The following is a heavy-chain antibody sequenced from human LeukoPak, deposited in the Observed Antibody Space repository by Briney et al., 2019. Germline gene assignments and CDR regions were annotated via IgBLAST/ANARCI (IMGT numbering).Heavy chain of an antibody. V-gene: IGHV3-23*01. Sequence: GGSLRLSCAASGFTLSSYAMSWVRQAPGKGLEWVSAISDTGNTYHADSVKGRFTISRDNSKNTLYLQMSSLRAEDTAVYYCAKGGGLDWLNYYYMDVWGKGTTVIISS. CDR2: ISDTGNT. CDR3: AKGGGLDWLNYYYMDV. CDR1: GFTLSSYA. D-gene: IGHD3-9*01. J-gene: IGHJ6*03.